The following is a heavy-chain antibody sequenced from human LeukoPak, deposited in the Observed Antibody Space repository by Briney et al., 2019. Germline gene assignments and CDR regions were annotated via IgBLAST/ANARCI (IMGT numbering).Heavy chain of an antibody. CDR2: INSDGSST. CDR1: GFTFSSYW. V-gene: IGHV3-74*01. J-gene: IGHJ3*02. D-gene: IGHD2-15*01. Sequence: PGGSLRLSCAASGFTFSSYWMHWVRQAPGKGLVWVSRINSDGSSTSYADSVKGRFTISRDNAKNTLYLQMNSLRAEDTAVYYCAREWETGYCSGGSCYTANAFDIWGQGTMVTVSS. CDR3: AREWETGYCSGGSCYTANAFDI.